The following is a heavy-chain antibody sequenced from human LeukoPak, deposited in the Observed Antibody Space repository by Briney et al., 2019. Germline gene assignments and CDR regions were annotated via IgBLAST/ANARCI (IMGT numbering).Heavy chain of an antibody. CDR2: IYHSGST. V-gene: IGHV4-39*07. J-gene: IGHJ5*02. CDR3: ARTSRINMVLDP. D-gene: IGHD3-10*01. Sequence: SETLSLTCTVSGGSISSSSYYWGWIRQPPGKGLEWIGEIYHSGSTNYNPSLKSRVTISVDKSKNQFSLKLSSVTAADTAVYYCARTSRINMVLDPWGQGTLVTVSS. CDR1: GGSISSSSYY.